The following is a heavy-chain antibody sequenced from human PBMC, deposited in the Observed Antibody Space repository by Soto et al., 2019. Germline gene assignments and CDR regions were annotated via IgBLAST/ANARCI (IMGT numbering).Heavy chain of an antibody. D-gene: IGHD6-19*01. V-gene: IGHV4-39*01. CDR2: IYYSGSA. J-gene: IGHJ4*02. CDR1: GGSFSTSSDY. Sequence: PATMSLTCPVSGGSFSTSSDYWRWIRQPPGKGLEWIGSIYYSGSAYYNPSLKSRVTISADTPKNQFSLQLSSVTAADTAVFYCAKQVSPMAACDDWGQGILVTFS. CDR3: AKQVSPMAACDD.